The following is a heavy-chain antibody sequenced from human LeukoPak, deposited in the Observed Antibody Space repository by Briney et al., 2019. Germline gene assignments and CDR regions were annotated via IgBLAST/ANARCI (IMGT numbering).Heavy chain of an antibody. J-gene: IGHJ5*02. CDR1: GGSIRSSYYY. Sequence: PPETLSLTCTVSGGSIRSSYYYWGWIRQPPGKGLEWIGSIYDSGSTYYNPSLKSRVTISVDTSKNQFSLKLSSVTAADTAVYYCARKELNWFDPWGQGTLVTVSS. D-gene: IGHD3-10*01. V-gene: IGHV4-39*07. CDR3: ARKELNWFDP. CDR2: IYDSGST.